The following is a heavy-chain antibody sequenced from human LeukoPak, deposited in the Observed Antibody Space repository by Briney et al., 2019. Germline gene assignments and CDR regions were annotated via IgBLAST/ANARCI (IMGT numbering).Heavy chain of an antibody. CDR3: ARKGNYYDSSGLDY. D-gene: IGHD3-22*01. V-gene: IGHV3-53*01. Sequence: GGSLRLSCAASGFTVSSNYMSWVRQAPGKGLEWVSAIYSGGSTYYADSVKGRFTISRDNSKNTLYLQMNSLRAEDTAVYYCARKGNYYDSSGLDYWGQGTLVTVSS. CDR2: IYSGGST. CDR1: GFTVSSNY. J-gene: IGHJ4*02.